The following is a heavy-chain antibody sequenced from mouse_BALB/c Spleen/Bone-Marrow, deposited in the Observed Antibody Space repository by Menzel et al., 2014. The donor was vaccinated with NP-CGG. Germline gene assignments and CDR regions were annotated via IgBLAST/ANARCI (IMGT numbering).Heavy chain of an antibody. D-gene: IGHD1-1*01. Sequence: EVMLVESGGGLVQPGGSMKLSCVASGFTFSNYWMNWVRQSPEKGLEWVAEIRLKSNNYATHYAESVKGRFTISRDDSKSSVYLQMNNLRAEDTGIYYCTGSDYWRQGTTLTVSS. V-gene: IGHV6-6*02. J-gene: IGHJ2*01. CDR3: TGSDY. CDR2: IRLKSNNYAT. CDR1: GFTFSNYW.